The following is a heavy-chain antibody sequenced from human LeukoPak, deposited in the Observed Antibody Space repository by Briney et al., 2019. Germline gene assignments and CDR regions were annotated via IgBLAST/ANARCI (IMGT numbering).Heavy chain of an antibody. Sequence: GASVKVSCKASGYTFTHYALHWVRQAPGQRLQWMGCIDGDDGKTQYSPNFQGRITITRDTSANIAYIEVSSLRSEDTAVYYCARGGPNPSGWHLDNWGQGTLVTVSS. J-gene: IGHJ4*02. V-gene: IGHV1-3*01. D-gene: IGHD6-19*01. CDR2: IDGDDGKT. CDR1: GYTFTHYA. CDR3: ARGGPNPSGWHLDN.